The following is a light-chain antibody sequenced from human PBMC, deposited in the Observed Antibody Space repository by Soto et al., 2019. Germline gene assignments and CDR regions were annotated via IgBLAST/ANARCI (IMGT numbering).Light chain of an antibody. CDR1: QSISSNF. Sequence: EIVLTQSPGTLSLSPGERTAVSCRASQSISSNFFAWYQQKPGQAPRLLIYGASSRATGVPDRFSGSGSGTDFTLTISRLEPEDFAVYYCQHYVDSPFTFGQGTRLEIK. V-gene: IGKV3-20*01. CDR3: QHYVDSPFT. CDR2: GAS. J-gene: IGKJ5*01.